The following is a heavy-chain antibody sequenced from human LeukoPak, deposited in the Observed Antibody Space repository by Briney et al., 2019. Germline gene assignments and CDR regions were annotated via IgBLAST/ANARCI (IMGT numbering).Heavy chain of an antibody. CDR3: ARGRLYCSSTSCSPYGMDV. Sequence: SQTLSLTCAVSGGSLSSGGYSWSWIRQPPGKGLEWIGHIYHSGSTYYNPSLKSRVTISVDRSKNQFSLKLSSVTAADTAVYYCARGRLYCSSTSCSPYGMDVWGKGTTVTVSS. CDR1: GGSLSSGGYS. D-gene: IGHD2-2*01. CDR2: IYHSGST. V-gene: IGHV4-30-2*01. J-gene: IGHJ6*04.